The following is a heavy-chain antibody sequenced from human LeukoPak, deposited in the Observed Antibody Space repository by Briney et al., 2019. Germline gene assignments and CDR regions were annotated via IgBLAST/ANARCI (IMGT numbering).Heavy chain of an antibody. V-gene: IGHV1-69*13. Sequence: ASVKVSCKASGGTFSSYAISWVRQAPGQGLEWMGGIIPIFGTANYAQKFQGRVTITADESTSTAYMELSSLRSEDTAVYYCARGYCSGGSCYHAVDYWGQGTLVTVSS. CDR2: IIPIFGTA. CDR1: GGTFSSYA. D-gene: IGHD2-15*01. J-gene: IGHJ4*02. CDR3: ARGYCSGGSCYHAVDY.